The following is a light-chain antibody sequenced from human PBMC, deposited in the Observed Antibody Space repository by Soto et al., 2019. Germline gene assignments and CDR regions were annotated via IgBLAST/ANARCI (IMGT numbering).Light chain of an antibody. CDR1: SSDFGGYNY. J-gene: IGLJ1*01. Sequence: QSALTQPASVSGSPGQSIAISCTGTSSDFGGYNYVSWYQQHPGKAPKLMIYDVSNRPSGVSYRFSGSKSGNTASLTISGLQAEDEADSYCSSYTSSSTLYVFGTGTKVTVL. V-gene: IGLV2-14*01. CDR3: SSYTSSSTLYV. CDR2: DVS.